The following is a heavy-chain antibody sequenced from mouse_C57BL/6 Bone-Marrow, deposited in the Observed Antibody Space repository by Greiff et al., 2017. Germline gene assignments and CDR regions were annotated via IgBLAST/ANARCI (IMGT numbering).Heavy chain of an antibody. CDR2: IRNKANGYTT. Sequence: DVQLVESGGGLVQPGGSLSLSCAASGFTFTDYYMSWVRQPPGKALEWLGFIRNKANGYTTEYSASVKGRFTISRDNSQSILYLQMNALRAEDSATYYCARLGGRGAMDYWGQGTSVTVSS. J-gene: IGHJ4*01. CDR3: ARLGGRGAMDY. CDR1: GFTFTDYY. V-gene: IGHV7-3*01. D-gene: IGHD3-3*01.